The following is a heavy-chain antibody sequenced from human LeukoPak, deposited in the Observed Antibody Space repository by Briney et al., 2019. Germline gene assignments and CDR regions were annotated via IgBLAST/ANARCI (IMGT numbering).Heavy chain of an antibody. CDR1: GFTFSTYS. D-gene: IGHD5-24*01. CDR2: ISSSSSTI. Sequence: GGSLRLSCTAFGFTFSTYSMNWVRQAPGKGLEWVSYISSSSSTIYYADSVKGRFTISRDNAKNSLYLQMNSLRDEDTAVYYCARASFQRWLQLGGDWGQGTLVTVSS. J-gene: IGHJ4*02. CDR3: ARASFQRWLQLGGD. V-gene: IGHV3-48*02.